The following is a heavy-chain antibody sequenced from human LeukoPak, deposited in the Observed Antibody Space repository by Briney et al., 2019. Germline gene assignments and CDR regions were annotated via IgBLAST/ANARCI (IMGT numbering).Heavy chain of an antibody. CDR1: GFTFSSYW. V-gene: IGHV3-7*01. D-gene: IGHD6-6*01. CDR2: IKEDGSQK. CDR3: ARRGGSSSRRSPVDY. J-gene: IGHJ4*02. Sequence: GSLRLSCAASGFTFSSYWMTWVRQAPGKGLEWVANIKEDGSQKYYVDSVRGRLTISRDNAKNSLFLQMNSLRAEDTAVYYCARRGGSSSRRSPVDYWGQGTLVTVSS.